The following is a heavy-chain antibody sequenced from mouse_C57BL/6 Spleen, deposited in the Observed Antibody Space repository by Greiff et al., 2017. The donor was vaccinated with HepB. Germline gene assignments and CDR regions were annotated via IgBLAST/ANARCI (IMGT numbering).Heavy chain of an antibody. J-gene: IGHJ4*01. V-gene: IGHV2-2*01. Sequence: QVQLQQSGPGLVQPSQSLSITCTVSGFSFTSYGVHWVRQSPGKGLEWLGVIWSGGSTDYNAAFISRLSISKDNSKSQVFFKMNSLQADDTAIYYCARRGDYGGHYYAMDYWGQGTSVTVSS. D-gene: IGHD2-4*01. CDR2: IWSGGST. CDR3: ARRGDYGGHYYAMDY. CDR1: GFSFTSYG.